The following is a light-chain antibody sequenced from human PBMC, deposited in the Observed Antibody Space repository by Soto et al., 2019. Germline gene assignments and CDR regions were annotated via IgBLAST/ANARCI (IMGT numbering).Light chain of an antibody. CDR2: GAS. J-gene: IGKJ1*01. V-gene: IGKV3-20*01. Sequence: EIVLTQSPATLSLSPGERSTLSCMSSQSVSSSYLAWYQQKPGQAPRLLIYGASSRATGIPDRFSGSGSGTDFTLTISRLEPEDFAVYYCQQYGSSPPTFGQGTKVDIK. CDR3: QQYGSSPPT. CDR1: QSVSSSY.